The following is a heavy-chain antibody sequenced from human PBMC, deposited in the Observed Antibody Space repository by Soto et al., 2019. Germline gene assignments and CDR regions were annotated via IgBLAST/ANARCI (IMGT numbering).Heavy chain of an antibody. J-gene: IGHJ4*02. CDR3: ARDLRLVAVAGRLLPGGY. CDR1: GYTFTSYG. Sequence: QVQLVQSGAEVKKPGASVKVSCKASGYTFTSYGISWVRQAPGQGLEWMGWISAYNGNTNYAQKLQGRVTMTTDTSTSTAYMELRSLRSDDTAVYYCARDLRLVAVAGRLLPGGYWGQGTLVTVSS. D-gene: IGHD6-19*01. CDR2: ISAYNGNT. V-gene: IGHV1-18*01.